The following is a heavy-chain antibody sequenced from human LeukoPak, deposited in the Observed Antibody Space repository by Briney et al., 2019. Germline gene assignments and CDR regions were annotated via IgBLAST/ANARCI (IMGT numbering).Heavy chain of an antibody. CDR3: ARETYYYDSSVYEYYFDY. D-gene: IGHD3-22*01. CDR1: GGSFSGYY. CDR2: INHSGST. J-gene: IGHJ4*02. V-gene: IGHV4-34*01. Sequence: SETLSLTCAVYGGSFSGYYWSWIRQPPGKGLEWIGEINHSGSTNYNPSLKSRVTISVDTSKNQFSLKLSSVTAADTALYYCARETYYYDSSVYEYYFDYWGQGTLVTVSS.